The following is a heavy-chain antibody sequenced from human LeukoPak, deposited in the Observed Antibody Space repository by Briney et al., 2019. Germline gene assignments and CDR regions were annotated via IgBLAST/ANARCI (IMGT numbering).Heavy chain of an antibody. CDR3: ARLRYYGMDV. CDR2: TSSSSSTI. V-gene: IGHV3-48*04. CDR1: GFTFSGYD. Sequence: GGSLRLSCAASGFTFSGYDMSWVRQAPGKGLEWVSYTSSSSSTIYYADSVKSRFTISRDNAKNSLYLQMNSLRAEDTAVYYCARLRYYGMDVWGQGTTVAVSS. J-gene: IGHJ6*02.